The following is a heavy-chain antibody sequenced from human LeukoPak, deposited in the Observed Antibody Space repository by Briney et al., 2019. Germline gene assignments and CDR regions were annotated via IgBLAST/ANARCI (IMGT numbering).Heavy chain of an antibody. Sequence: PSETLSLTCTVSGYSITSAYYWGWIRQSPGKGLAWIGSIYHSGSSYYNPSLKSRVTISVDTSKNQLSLKLSSVTAADTAVYYCAPRKYSSSPFDPWGQGTLVTVSS. CDR3: APRKYSSSPFDP. J-gene: IGHJ5*02. CDR2: IYHSGSS. D-gene: IGHD6-6*01. V-gene: IGHV4-38-2*02. CDR1: GYSITSAYY.